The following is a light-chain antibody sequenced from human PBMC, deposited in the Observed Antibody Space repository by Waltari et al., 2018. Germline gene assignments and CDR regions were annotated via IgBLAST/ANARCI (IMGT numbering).Light chain of an antibody. V-gene: IGKV3-11*01. Sequence: EIVLTQSPATLSLSPGERATLSCRASQSVSSSLAWYQHKPGQSPRLLIYDASNRATGIPARFSGSGSGTDFTLTIISLEPEDFAVYYCQQRSNWPPVVTFGQGTLLEIK. J-gene: IGKJ5*01. CDR2: DAS. CDR1: QSVSSS. CDR3: QQRSNWPPVVT.